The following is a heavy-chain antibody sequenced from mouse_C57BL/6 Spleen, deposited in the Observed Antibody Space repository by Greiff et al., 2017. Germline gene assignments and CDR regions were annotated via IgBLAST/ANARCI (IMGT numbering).Heavy chain of an antibody. D-gene: IGHD1-1*01. CDR3: AKGITTVVPYAMDY. V-gene: IGHV2-5*01. CDR2: IWRGGST. CDR1: GFSLTSYG. J-gene: IGHJ4*01. Sequence: VQLQESGPGLVQPSQSLSITCTVSGFSLTSYGVHWVRQSPGKGLEWLGVIWRGGSTDYNAAFMSRLSITKDNSKSQVFFKMNSLQADDTAIYYCAKGITTVVPYAMDYWGQGTSVTVSS.